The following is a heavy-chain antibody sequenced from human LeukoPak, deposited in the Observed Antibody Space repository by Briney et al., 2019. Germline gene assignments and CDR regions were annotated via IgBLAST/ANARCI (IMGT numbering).Heavy chain of an antibody. CDR2: IRSKAYGSTT. Sequence: PGGSLRLSCTASGFTFGDYAMSWVRQAPGKGLEWVGFIRSKAYGSTTEYAASVKGRFTISRDDSKSIAYLQMNSLKTEDTAVYYCTRVDTYYDILTGPRGDGYFDYWGQGTLVTVSS. D-gene: IGHD3-9*01. V-gene: IGHV3-49*04. CDR1: GFTFGDYA. CDR3: TRVDTYYDILTGPRGDGYFDY. J-gene: IGHJ4*02.